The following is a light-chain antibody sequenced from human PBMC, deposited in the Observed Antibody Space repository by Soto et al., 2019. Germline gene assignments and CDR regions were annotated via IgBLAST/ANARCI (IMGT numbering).Light chain of an antibody. CDR2: ADD. V-gene: IGLV1-44*01. J-gene: IGLJ2*01. CDR3: AAWDDSLSGNVV. CDR1: SSNIGGNT. Sequence: QSVLTQPPSASGTPGQRVTISCSGSSSNIGGNTVSWFHHLPGTAPKVLIYADDQRPSGVPDRFSGSKSGTSASLAISRLQSEDEGAYYCAAWDDSLSGNVVFGGGTKVTVL.